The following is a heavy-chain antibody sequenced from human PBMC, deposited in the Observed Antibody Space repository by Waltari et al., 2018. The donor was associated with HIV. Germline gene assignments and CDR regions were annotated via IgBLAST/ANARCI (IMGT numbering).Heavy chain of an antibody. CDR2: IDPEDGET. V-gene: IGHV1-69-2*01. Sequence: EVHPVQSGPEERTPGSTMKISCRVSGYTFTDYYIHWVQEAPGRGLEWMGLIDPEDGETVYAEKFQDRLTITADTSADTVYMELTSLRSDDTAVYYCASLAAAVYFDAWGQGTLLTVSS. CDR3: ASLAAAVYFDA. D-gene: IGHD6-13*01. J-gene: IGHJ4*02. CDR1: GYTFTDYY.